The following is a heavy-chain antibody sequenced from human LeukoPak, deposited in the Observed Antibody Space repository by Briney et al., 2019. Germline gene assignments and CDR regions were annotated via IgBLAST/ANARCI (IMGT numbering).Heavy chain of an antibody. J-gene: IGHJ5*02. CDR3: ARLMTTYNWFDP. Sequence: SETLSLTCTVSGGSISSYYWSWIRQPPGKGLEWIGYIYYSGSTNCNPSLKSRVTISVDTSKNQFSLKLSSVTAADTAVYYCARLMTTYNWFDPWGQGTLVTVSS. CDR2: IYYSGST. V-gene: IGHV4-59*01. CDR1: GGSISSYY. D-gene: IGHD4-11*01.